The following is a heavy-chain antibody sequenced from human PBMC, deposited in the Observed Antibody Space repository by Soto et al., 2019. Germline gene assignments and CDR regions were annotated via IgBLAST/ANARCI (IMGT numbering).Heavy chain of an antibody. D-gene: IGHD6-19*01. Sequence: PPESLSLTCAVYGGSFSGYSWSWIRQSPGKGLEWIGEVNPTGSTKYNPSLKSRVTISVDTSKNQFSLNLNSVTAADTALYYCARSREQWLVDAFDIWGQGTMVTVSS. CDR2: VNPTGST. V-gene: IGHV4-34*01. CDR1: GGSFSGYS. CDR3: ARSREQWLVDAFDI. J-gene: IGHJ3*02.